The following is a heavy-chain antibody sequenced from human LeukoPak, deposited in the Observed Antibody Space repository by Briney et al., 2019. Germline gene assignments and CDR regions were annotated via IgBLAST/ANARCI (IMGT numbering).Heavy chain of an antibody. CDR2: IIPIFGIA. CDR1: GGTYSSYA. Sequence: SVRVSCKASGGTYSSYAISRVRQAPGQGLEWMGRIIPIFGIANKAQKFQGRVTITADKSTSTAYMELSSLRSEDTAVYYCARDTAGPAGMYDFDYWGQGTLVTVSS. V-gene: IGHV1-69*04. CDR3: ARDTAGPAGMYDFDY. J-gene: IGHJ4*02. D-gene: IGHD2-2*01.